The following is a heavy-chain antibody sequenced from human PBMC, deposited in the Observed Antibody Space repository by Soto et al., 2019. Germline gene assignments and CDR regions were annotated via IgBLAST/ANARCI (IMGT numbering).Heavy chain of an antibody. J-gene: IGHJ6*02. V-gene: IGHV4-31*02. CDR1: GGSIGSRDYY. CDR2: IYYNGHT. D-gene: IGHD1-7*01. CDR3: ARDKGGAELKWSGMDV. Sequence: QVQVQESGPGLVKPSQTLSLKCSVSGGSIGSRDYYWSWIRQHPEKGLECIGSIYYNGHTDYNPSLRCRPTMSLDTSMNEFSLKLTSVTAADTAVYYCARDKGGAELKWSGMDVWGQGTTVTVS.